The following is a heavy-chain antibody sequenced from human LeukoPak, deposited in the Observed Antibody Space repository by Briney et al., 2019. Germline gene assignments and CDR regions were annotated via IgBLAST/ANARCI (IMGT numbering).Heavy chain of an antibody. CDR1: GGSISSYY. V-gene: IGHV4-59*01. J-gene: IGHJ6*02. Sequence: SASLSLTCAASGGSISSYYLSWIRQPPGKGLEWICSIYYSGSPAYNPSLKSRVAISVDTSKHQFSLQLSSVTAADTAVYYCARAQLNLVVVFGMDVWGQGTTVTV. CDR2: IYYSGSP. D-gene: IGHD2-2*01. CDR3: ARAQLNLVVVFGMDV.